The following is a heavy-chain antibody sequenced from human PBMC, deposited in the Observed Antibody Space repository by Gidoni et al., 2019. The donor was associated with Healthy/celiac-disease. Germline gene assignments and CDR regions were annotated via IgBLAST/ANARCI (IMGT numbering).Heavy chain of an antibody. V-gene: IGHV3-30*18. CDR1: GFTFSSYG. CDR2: ISYDGSNK. CDR3: AKDRGAVAGNFDY. J-gene: IGHJ4*02. D-gene: IGHD6-19*01. Sequence: QVQLVESGGGVVQPGRSLRLPCAASGFTFSSYGMHWVRQAPGKGLEWVAVISYDGSNKYYADSVKGRFTISRDNSKNTLYLQMNSLRAEDTAVYYCAKDRGAVAGNFDYWGQGTLVTVSS.